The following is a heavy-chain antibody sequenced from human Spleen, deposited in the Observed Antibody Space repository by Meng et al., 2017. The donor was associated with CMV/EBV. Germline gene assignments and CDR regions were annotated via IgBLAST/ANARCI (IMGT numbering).Heavy chain of an antibody. J-gene: IGHJ4*02. V-gene: IGHV5-51*01. D-gene: IGHD3-10*01. CDR1: GYSFTSYW. CDR2: IYPGDSDT. CDR3: ARHRGVRGELDQ. Sequence: KVFCKGSGYSFTSYWNGWVRQMPGKGLEWLGIIYPGDSDTRYSPSLQGQVTISADKSISTAYLHWSSLKASDTAMYYCARHRGVRGELDQWCQGTLVTVSS.